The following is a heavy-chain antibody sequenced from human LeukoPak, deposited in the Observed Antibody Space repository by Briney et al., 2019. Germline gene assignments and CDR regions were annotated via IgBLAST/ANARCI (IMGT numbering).Heavy chain of an antibody. Sequence: PSETLSLTCAVYGGSFSGYYWSGIRQPPGKGLEWIGEINHSGSTNYNPSLKSRVTISVDTSKNQFSLKLSSVTAADTAVYYCARRYCSGGSCYFDYWGQGTLVTVSS. CDR1: GGSFSGYY. V-gene: IGHV4-34*01. D-gene: IGHD2-15*01. CDR3: ARRYCSGGSCYFDY. J-gene: IGHJ4*02. CDR2: INHSGST.